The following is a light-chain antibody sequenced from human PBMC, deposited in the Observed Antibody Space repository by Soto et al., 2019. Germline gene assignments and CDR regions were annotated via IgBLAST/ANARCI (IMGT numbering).Light chain of an antibody. J-gene: IGKJ4*02. CDR1: QSVINSY. V-gene: IGKV3-20*01. CDR3: QQYHRSPRT. CDR2: GAS. Sequence: EIVLTQSPGTLSLPPGERATLSCRASQSVINSYLAWYQHKPGQAPRLLISGASNGATGIPDRFSGSGSGTDFTLTISRLEPEDCAMYYCQQYHRSPRTFGRGTKVDIK.